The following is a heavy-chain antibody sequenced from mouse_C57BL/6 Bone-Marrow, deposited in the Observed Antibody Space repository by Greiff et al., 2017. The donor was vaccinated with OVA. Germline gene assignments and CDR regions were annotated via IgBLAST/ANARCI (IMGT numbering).Heavy chain of an antibody. CDR3: ARADY. J-gene: IGHJ2*01. CDR1: GYSITSGYY. V-gene: IGHV3-6*01. Sequence: EVKLQESGPGLVKPSQSLSLTCSVPGYSITSGYYWNWIRQFPGNKLEWMGYISYDGSNNYNPSLKNRISITRDTSKNQFFLKLNSVTTEDTATYYCARADYWGQGTTLTVSS. CDR2: ISYDGSN.